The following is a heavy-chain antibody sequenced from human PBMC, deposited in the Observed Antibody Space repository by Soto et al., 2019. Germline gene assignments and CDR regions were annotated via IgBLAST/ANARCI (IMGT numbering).Heavy chain of an antibody. J-gene: IGHJ6*02. CDR2: ISSSGSTI. CDR1: GFTFSDYY. V-gene: IGHV3-11*01. Sequence: QVQLVESGGGLVKPGGSLRLSCAASGFTFSDYYMSRIRQAPGKGLEWVSYISSSGSTIYYADSVKGRFTISRDNAKNSLYLQMNSLRAEDTAVYYCVGYMVRGVIGYYGMDVWGQGTTVTVSS. D-gene: IGHD3-10*01. CDR3: VGYMVRGVIGYYGMDV.